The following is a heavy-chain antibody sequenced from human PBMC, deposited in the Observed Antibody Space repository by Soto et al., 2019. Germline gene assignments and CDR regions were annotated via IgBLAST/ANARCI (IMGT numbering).Heavy chain of an antibody. Sequence: SETLSLTCTVSGGSISSYYWSWIRQPPGKGLEWIGYIYYSGSTNYNPSLKSRVTISVDTSKNQFSRKLSSVTAADTSVYYCARGRLGDEGDYWGQGTLFTVSS. CDR3: ARGRLGDEGDY. CDR2: IYYSGST. J-gene: IGHJ4*02. CDR1: GGSISSYY. V-gene: IGHV4-59*01. D-gene: IGHD3-10*01.